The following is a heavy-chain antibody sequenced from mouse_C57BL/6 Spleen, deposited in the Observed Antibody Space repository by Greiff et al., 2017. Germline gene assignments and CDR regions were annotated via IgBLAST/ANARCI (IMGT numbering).Heavy chain of an antibody. CDR3: AREKSSTPSWYFDV. CDR2: IDPSDSYT. J-gene: IGHJ1*03. V-gene: IGHV1-50*01. CDR1: GYTFTSYW. D-gene: IGHD1-1*01. Sequence: QVQLQQPGAELVKPGASVKLSCKASGYTFTSYWMQWVKQRPGQGLEWIGEIDPSDSYTNYNQKFKGKATLTVDTSSSTAYMQLSSLTSEDSAVYYCAREKSSTPSWYFDVWGTGTTVTVSS.